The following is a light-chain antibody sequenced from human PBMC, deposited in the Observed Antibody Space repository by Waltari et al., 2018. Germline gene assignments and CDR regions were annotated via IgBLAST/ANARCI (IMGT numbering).Light chain of an antibody. J-gene: IGKJ1*01. CDR2: AAS. CDR3: QQYYSIFGT. Sequence: DIQMTQSPSSLSASLGDTLTLTSRASQGISNSLAWYHQKPGKAPKVLLDAASRLESGVPCRFSGSGSGTDYTLTISSLQPDDFATYYCQQYYSIFGTFGQGTKVEIK. V-gene: IGKV1-NL1*01. CDR1: QGISNS.